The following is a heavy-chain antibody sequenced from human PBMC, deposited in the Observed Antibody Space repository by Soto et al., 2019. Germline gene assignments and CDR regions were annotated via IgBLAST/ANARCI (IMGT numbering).Heavy chain of an antibody. V-gene: IGHV3-23*01. D-gene: IGHD4-17*01. CDR2: ISGSGGGT. J-gene: IGHJ4*02. Sequence: EVQLLESGGGFVQPGGSLRLSCAASGFAFTGYAMSWVRQAPGKGLEWVSGISGSGGGTYSADSVKGRFSISRDISKKTLYLHMNSLRAQDTAVYYCARATYGDDGGFDYWGQGTLVTVSS. CDR1: GFAFTGYA. CDR3: ARATYGDDGGFDY.